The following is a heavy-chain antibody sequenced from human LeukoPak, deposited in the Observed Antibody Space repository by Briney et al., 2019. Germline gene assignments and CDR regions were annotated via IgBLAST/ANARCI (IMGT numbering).Heavy chain of an antibody. Sequence: SQTLSLTCTVSGGSISSGGCYWSWIRQHPGKGREWIGYIYYSGSSYHNPLLQSRVTIAVDTSKSQFSLKLSSVRAANAAVYYYARDPKKANCSGCSCYLTDAFDSWGQGTMVTVSS. CDR3: ARDPKKANCSGCSCYLTDAFDS. D-gene: IGHD2-15*01. V-gene: IGHV4-31*03. CDR2: IYYSGSS. CDR1: GGSISSGGCY. J-gene: IGHJ3*02.